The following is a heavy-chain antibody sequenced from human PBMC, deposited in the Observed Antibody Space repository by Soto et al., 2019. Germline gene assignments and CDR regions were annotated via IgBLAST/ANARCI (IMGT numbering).Heavy chain of an antibody. D-gene: IGHD4-4*01. Sequence: RASVKVSCKASGYTFTSYAMHWVRQAPGQRLEWMGWINAGNGNTKYSQKFQGRVTITRDTSASTAYMELSSLRSEDTAVYYCARTVTDYYYYYGMDVWGQGTTVTVSS. CDR3: ARTVTDYYYYYGMDV. V-gene: IGHV1-3*01. CDR1: GYTFTSYA. J-gene: IGHJ6*02. CDR2: INAGNGNT.